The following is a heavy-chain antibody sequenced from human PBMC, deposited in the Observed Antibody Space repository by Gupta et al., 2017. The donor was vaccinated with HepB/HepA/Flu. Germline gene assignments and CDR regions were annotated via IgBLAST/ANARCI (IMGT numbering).Heavy chain of an antibody. CDR3: ARGDSGSGSFYFDY. CDR1: GCVISLSA. V-gene: IGHV1-8*02. CDR2: INPVSGKT. D-gene: IGHD3-10*01. Sequence: QLAHSWAQVLQPAASLRVSCNPSGCVISLSATNWVRQAPGQGLESLGWINPVSGKTDFTQRFQGRVSLTTKNSISTAYLELSSLTSEDTAIYYCARGDSGSGSFYFDYWGQGSLVTVSS. J-gene: IGHJ4*02.